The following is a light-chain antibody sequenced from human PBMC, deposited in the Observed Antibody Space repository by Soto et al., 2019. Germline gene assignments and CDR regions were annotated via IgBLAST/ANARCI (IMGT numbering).Light chain of an antibody. CDR3: QQYGSSRSIT. Sequence: EIVLTQSPGTLSLSPGERATLSCRASQSVSTRYLAWYQQKPGQAPRLLIYGASSRATGIPDRFSGSGSETHFTLTISRLEPEDFAVYYCQQYGSSRSITFGQGTRLEIK. J-gene: IGKJ5*01. V-gene: IGKV3-20*01. CDR2: GAS. CDR1: QSVSTRY.